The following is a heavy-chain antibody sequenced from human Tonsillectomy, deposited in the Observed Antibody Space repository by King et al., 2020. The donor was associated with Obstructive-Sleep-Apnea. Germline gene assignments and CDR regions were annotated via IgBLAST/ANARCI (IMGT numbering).Heavy chain of an antibody. CDR1: GFTFRSYA. Sequence: VQLVESGGGAVQPGRSLRLSCATSGFTFRSYAMHWVRQAPGKGLEWVAVISYDGDNKHYADSVKGRFTISRDNSKNMLYLQMNSLRAEDTAVYYCAREFNDYEDFYGLDVWGQGTTVTVSS. D-gene: IGHD4-17*01. CDR2: ISYDGDNK. J-gene: IGHJ6*02. CDR3: AREFNDYEDFYGLDV. V-gene: IGHV3-30*04.